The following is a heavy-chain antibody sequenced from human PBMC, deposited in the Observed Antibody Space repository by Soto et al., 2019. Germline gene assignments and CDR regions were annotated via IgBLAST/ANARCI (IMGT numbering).Heavy chain of an antibody. CDR1: GDSISSYY. D-gene: IGHD3-22*01. CDR2: IYYSGST. V-gene: IGHV4-59*01. Sequence: SETLSLTCTVSGDSISSYYWSWIRQPPGKGLEWIVNIYYSGSTNYNPSLKSRVTISVDTSKNRFSLKLSSVTAADTAVYYCARGLISGYYLYDAFDIWGQGTMVTVSS. J-gene: IGHJ3*02. CDR3: ARGLISGYYLYDAFDI.